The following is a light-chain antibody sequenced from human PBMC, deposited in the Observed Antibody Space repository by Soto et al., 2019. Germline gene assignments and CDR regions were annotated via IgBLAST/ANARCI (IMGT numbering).Light chain of an antibody. Sequence: SYVLTQPPSVSVAPGQTASVTCGGNIIGSKSVHWYPQKPRQAPVIVVYDDTERPTGLSGRFSGSNAWNTANLSISRVEAGDEAEYYCQVWDSSRDHPVFGGGAQLTVL. J-gene: IGLJ2*01. CDR2: DDT. V-gene: IGLV3-21*02. CDR1: IIGSKS. CDR3: QVWDSSRDHPV.